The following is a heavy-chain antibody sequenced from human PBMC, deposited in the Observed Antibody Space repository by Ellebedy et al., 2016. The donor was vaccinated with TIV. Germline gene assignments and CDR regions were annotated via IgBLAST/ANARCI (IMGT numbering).Heavy chain of an antibody. CDR2: MNPNSGNT. CDR3: ARTMNTYYYDSSRRLRLTHNGYYYYYGMDV. D-gene: IGHD3-22*01. V-gene: IGHV1-8*01. J-gene: IGHJ6*02. CDR1: GYTFTSYD. Sequence: ASVKVSXXASGYTFTSYDINWVRQATGQGLEWMGWMNPNSGNTGYAQKFQGRVTMTRNTSISTAYMELSSLRSEDTAVYYCARTMNTYYYDSSRRLRLTHNGYYYYYGMDVWGQGTTVTVSS.